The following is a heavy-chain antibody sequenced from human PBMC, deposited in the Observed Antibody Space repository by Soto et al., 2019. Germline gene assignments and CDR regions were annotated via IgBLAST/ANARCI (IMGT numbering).Heavy chain of an antibody. CDR1: GFTVSSNY. J-gene: IGHJ6*03. V-gene: IGHV3-53*04. CDR2: IYSGGST. D-gene: IGHD2-2*01. Sequence: GGSLRLSCAASGFTVSSNYMSWVRQAPGKGLEWVSVIYSGGSTYYADSVKGRFTISRHNSKNTLYLQMNSLRAEDTAVYYCARMRRYCSSTSCYEPYYMDVWGKGTTVTVSS. CDR3: ARMRRYCSSTSCYEPYYMDV.